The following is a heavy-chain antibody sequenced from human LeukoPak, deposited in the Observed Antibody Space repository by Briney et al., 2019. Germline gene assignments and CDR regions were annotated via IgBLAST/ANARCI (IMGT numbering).Heavy chain of an antibody. D-gene: IGHD6-19*01. CDR1: GFPFSSYS. CDR3: ARGSDGGWYGMFDY. CDR2: ISIVSNTI. V-gene: IGHV3-48*04. J-gene: IGHJ4*02. Sequence: GGSLRLPCAASGFPFSSYSMNWVRQAPGKGLEWVSYISIVSNTIYYADSVKGRFTISRDDAKNSLYLQMNSLRAEDTAVYYCARGSDGGWYGMFDYWGQGTLVTVSS.